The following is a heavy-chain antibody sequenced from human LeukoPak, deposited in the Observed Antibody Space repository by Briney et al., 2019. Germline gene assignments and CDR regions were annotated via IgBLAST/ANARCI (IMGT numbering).Heavy chain of an antibody. CDR3: ARAFNGYYFDF. Sequence: ASVKVSRKASGYTSIGHYIHWVRQAPGQGLEWMGWINPSSGGANYAQKSQGRVTMTRGTSTSTAFMELSSLRSDDTAVYYCARAFNGYYFDFWGQGTQVTVSS. CDR1: GYTSIGHY. J-gene: IGHJ4*02. V-gene: IGHV1-2*02. CDR2: INPSSGGA.